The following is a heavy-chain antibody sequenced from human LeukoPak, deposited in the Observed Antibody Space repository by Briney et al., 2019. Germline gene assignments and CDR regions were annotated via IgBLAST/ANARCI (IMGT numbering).Heavy chain of an antibody. V-gene: IGHV3-20*04. D-gene: IGHD6-19*01. CDR1: GFNLDDYG. Sequence: GGSLRLSCATSGFNLDDYGMSWVRQGPGKGLEWVAGINWNGGSTSYADSVKGRFTISRDNAMNFLYLQMNSLRVEDTALYYCARDGRSGWYSDYWGQGTLVTVSS. J-gene: IGHJ4*02. CDR3: ARDGRSGWYSDY. CDR2: INWNGGST.